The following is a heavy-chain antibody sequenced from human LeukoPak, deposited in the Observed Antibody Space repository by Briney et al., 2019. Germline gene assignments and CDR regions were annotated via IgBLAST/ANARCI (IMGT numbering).Heavy chain of an antibody. V-gene: IGHV4-34*01. CDR3: ARQKHFDY. CDR1: GGSFSGHY. Sequence: SETLSLTCAVYGGSFSGHYWSWIRQPPGKGLEWIGEINHSGSTNYNPSLKSRVTISVDTSKNQFSLKLSSVTAADTAVYYCARQKHFDYWGQGTLVTVSS. CDR2: INHSGST. J-gene: IGHJ4*02.